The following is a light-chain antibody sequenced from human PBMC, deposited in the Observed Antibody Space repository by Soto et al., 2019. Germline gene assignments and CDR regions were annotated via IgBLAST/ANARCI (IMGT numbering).Light chain of an antibody. Sequence: DIQMTQSPSTLSASVGDRVTITCRASQSISSWLAWYQQTPGKAPKLLIYKASSLASGVPSRFSGSGSGTEFTLTISSLQPDDFATYYCQQCNSYPLTFGGGTKVEIK. CDR1: QSISSW. CDR2: KAS. CDR3: QQCNSYPLT. V-gene: IGKV1-5*03. J-gene: IGKJ4*01.